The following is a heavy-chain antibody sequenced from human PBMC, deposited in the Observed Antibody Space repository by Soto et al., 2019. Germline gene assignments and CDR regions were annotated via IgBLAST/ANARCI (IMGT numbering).Heavy chain of an antibody. V-gene: IGHV4-39*01. D-gene: IGHD6-13*01. CDR2: IYYSGST. J-gene: IGHJ5*02. CDR3: ARQRQQLDTNWFDP. Sequence: QLQLQESGPGLVKPSETLSLTCTVSGGSISSSSYYWGWIRQPPGKGLEWIGRIYYSGSTYYDPSLTSRVTISVDTSKNQFSLKLSSVTAADTAVYYCARQRQQLDTNWFDPWGQGTLVTVSS. CDR1: GGSISSSSYY.